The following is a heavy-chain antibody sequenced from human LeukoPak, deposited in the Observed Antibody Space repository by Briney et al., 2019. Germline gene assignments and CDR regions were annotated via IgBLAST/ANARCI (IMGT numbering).Heavy chain of an antibody. D-gene: IGHD2-15*01. Sequence: SETLSLTCTVSGGSISSYYWSWIRQPAGKGLVWIGRIYTSGSTNYNPSLKSRVTMSVDTSKNQFSLKLSSVTAADTAVYYCARGQKYCSGGSCSLYYLDYWGQGTLVTVSS. CDR3: ARGQKYCSGGSCSLYYLDY. CDR2: IYTSGST. V-gene: IGHV4-4*07. J-gene: IGHJ4*02. CDR1: GGSISSYY.